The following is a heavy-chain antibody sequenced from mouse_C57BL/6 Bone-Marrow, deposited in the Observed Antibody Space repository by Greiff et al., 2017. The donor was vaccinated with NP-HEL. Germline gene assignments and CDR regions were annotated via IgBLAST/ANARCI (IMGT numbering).Heavy chain of an antibody. D-gene: IGHD1-1*01. J-gene: IGHJ1*03. Sequence: EVQLVESGGGLVQPGGSLSLSCAASGFTFTDYYMSWVRQPPGKALEWLGFIRNKANGYTTEYSASVKGRFTISRDNSQSILYLQMNALRAEDSATYYCARLYGSRWYFDVWGTGTTVTVSS. CDR1: GFTFTDYY. CDR3: ARLYGSRWYFDV. V-gene: IGHV7-3*01. CDR2: IRNKANGYTT.